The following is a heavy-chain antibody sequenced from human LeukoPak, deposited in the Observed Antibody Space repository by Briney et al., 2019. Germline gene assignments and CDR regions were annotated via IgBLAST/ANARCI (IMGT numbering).Heavy chain of an antibody. Sequence: GGSLRLSCAASGFTFSSYDMHWVRQVQGKGLEWVSVISTAGDTYYPGSVKGRFTISRENVKNSLHLQMNSLRAGDTAVCYCARGDWNSYWYLDLWGRGTLVTVSS. D-gene: IGHD1-1*01. V-gene: IGHV3-13*04. CDR1: GFTFSSYD. J-gene: IGHJ2*01. CDR3: ARGDWNSYWYLDL. CDR2: ISTAGDT.